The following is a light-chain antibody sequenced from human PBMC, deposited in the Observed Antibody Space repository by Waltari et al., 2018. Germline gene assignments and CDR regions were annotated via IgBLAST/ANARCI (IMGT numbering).Light chain of an antibody. Sequence: EIVLTQSPATLSVSPGGRPTLSCWASQSIRSTLAWYQQKPGQAPRLLIYDASTRATGIPVRFSGSGSGTYFTLTISSLQSEDFAVYYCQQYTNWPLTFGGGTKVEI. CDR2: DAS. CDR1: QSIRST. J-gene: IGKJ4*01. CDR3: QQYTNWPLT. V-gene: IGKV3D-15*01.